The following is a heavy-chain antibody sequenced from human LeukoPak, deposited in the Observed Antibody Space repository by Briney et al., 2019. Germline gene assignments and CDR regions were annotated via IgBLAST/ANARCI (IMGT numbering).Heavy chain of an antibody. Sequence: GGSLRLSCGASGFTFSSYAMSWVRQAPGKGLEWVSAIRDSGSSTHYADSVKGRFTTSRDNSKNTLFLQMNSLRAEDTAIYYYAKYGPQDSGSSHFDYWGQGALVTVSS. V-gene: IGHV3-23*01. J-gene: IGHJ4*02. CDR1: GFTFSSYA. D-gene: IGHD1-26*01. CDR2: IRDSGSST. CDR3: AKYGPQDSGSSHFDY.